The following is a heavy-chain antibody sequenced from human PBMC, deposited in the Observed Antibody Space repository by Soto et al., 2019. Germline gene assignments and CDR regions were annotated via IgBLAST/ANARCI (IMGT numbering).Heavy chain of an antibody. V-gene: IGHV3-30-3*01. D-gene: IGHD3-9*01. CDR3: ARDHGFGEYFDWYLYDY. CDR2: ISYDGSNK. J-gene: IGHJ4*02. CDR1: GFTFSSYA. Sequence: QVQLVESGGGVVQPGRSLRLSCAASGFTFSSYAMHWVRQAPGKGLEWVAVISYDGSNKYYADSVKGRFTISRDNSKNTLYLQMNSLRTEDTAVYYCARDHGFGEYFDWYLYDYWGQGTLVTVSS.